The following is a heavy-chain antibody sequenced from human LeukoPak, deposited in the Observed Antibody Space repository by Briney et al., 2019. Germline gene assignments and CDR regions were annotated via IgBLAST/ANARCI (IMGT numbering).Heavy chain of an antibody. CDR3: ARDPYYDSSGYWHYYYGMDV. CDR2: IWYDGSNK. J-gene: IGHJ6*02. Sequence: GGYLRLSCAASGFTFSSYGMHWVRQAPGKGLEWMAVIWYDGSNKYYADSVKGRFTISRDNSKNTLYLQMNSLRAEDTAVYYCARDPYYDSSGYWHYYYGMDVWGQGTTVTVSS. D-gene: IGHD3-22*01. CDR1: GFTFSSYG. V-gene: IGHV3-33*01.